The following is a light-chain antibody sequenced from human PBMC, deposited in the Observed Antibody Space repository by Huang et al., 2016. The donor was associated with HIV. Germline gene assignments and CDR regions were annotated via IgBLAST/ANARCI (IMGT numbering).Light chain of an antibody. J-gene: IGKJ2*01. CDR1: QSISRY. CDR2: SAS. CDR3: QQSYSSPPT. V-gene: IGKV1-39*01. Sequence: DIQMTQSPSSLSASVGERVTITCRASQSISRYLIWYQQKPGKAPKVLIHSASSLQSGVPSRFSGSGSGTDFTLIISRLQTEDFATYYCQQSYSSPPTFGQGTKVEIK.